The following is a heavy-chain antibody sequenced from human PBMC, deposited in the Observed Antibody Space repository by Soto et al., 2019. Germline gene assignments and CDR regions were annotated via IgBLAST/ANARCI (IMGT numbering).Heavy chain of an antibody. CDR3: AHRGGYYDSSGYYPYYFDY. V-gene: IGHV2-5*02. CDR1: GFSLSTSGVG. J-gene: IGHJ4*02. CDR2: IYWDDDK. D-gene: IGHD3-22*01. Sequence: QITLKESGPTLVKPTQTLTLTCTFSGFSLSTSGVGVGWIRQPPGKALEWLALIYWDDDKRYSPSLKSRLTITKDTSKYQVVLTMTNMDPVDTATYYCAHRGGYYDSSGYYPYYFDYWGQGTLVTVSS.